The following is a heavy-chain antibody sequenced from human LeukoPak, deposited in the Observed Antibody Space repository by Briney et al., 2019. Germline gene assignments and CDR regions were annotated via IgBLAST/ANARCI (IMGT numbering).Heavy chain of an antibody. Sequence: SETLSLTCTASGGSISSYYWSWIRQPAGKGLEWIGRIYTSGSTNYNPSLKSRVTMSVDTSKNQFSLKLSSVTAADTAVYYCARDRRSTSWYAAGYDYWGQGTLVTVSS. V-gene: IGHV4-4*07. CDR2: IYTSGST. J-gene: IGHJ4*02. CDR3: ARDRRSTSWYAAGYDY. D-gene: IGHD2-2*01. CDR1: GGSISSYY.